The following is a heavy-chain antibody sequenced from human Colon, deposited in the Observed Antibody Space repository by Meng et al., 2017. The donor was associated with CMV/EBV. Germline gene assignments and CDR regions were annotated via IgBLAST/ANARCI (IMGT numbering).Heavy chain of an antibody. V-gene: IGHV3-23*01. CDR3: AKVNMGAILDYYGLDV. J-gene: IGHJ6*02. CDR1: GFIFNIYA. CDR2: INSDDSNT. Sequence: GGSLRLSCEASGFIFNIYAMTWVRQAPGKGLEWVSSINSDDSNTYYADSVKGRFIISRDKSKNRLFLQMTTVRAEDTAVYFCAKVNMGAILDYYGLDVWGQGTTVTVSS. D-gene: IGHD1-26*01.